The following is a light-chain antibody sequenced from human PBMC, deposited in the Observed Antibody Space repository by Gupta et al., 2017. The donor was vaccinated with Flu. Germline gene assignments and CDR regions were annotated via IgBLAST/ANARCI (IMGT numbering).Light chain of an antibody. J-gene: IGKJ1*01. Sequence: SPGERATLSCRASQSVRSYLAWYQQKAGQAPRLLIYDASNRATGIPARFSGSGFGTDFTLTISSLEPEDIAVYYCQQRNNWTFGQGTKVEIK. CDR2: DAS. CDR1: QSVRSY. CDR3: QQRNNWT. V-gene: IGKV3-11*01.